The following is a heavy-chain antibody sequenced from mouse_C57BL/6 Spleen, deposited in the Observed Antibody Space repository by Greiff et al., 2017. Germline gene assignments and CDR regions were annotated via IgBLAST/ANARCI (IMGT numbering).Heavy chain of an antibody. Sequence: VQLQQSGPELVKPGASVKISCKASGYTFTDYYMNWVKQSPGKSLEWIGEINPNNGGTSYNQKFKGKATLTADKSSSTAYMELRSLTSEDSAVYYCATYSNYAMDYWGQGTSVTVSS. D-gene: IGHD2-5*01. J-gene: IGHJ4*01. V-gene: IGHV1-26*01. CDR2: INPNNGGT. CDR3: ATYSNYAMDY. CDR1: GYTFTDYY.